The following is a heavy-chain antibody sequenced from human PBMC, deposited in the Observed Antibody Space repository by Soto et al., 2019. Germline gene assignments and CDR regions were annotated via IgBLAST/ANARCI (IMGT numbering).Heavy chain of an antibody. CDR2: VYYSGIT. Sequence: QVQLQESGPRLVQPSQTLSLTCTVSGGPIRRRGYYWSWIRQHPGQGLEWIGFVYYSGITDYNLSLKSRVTISADTSKNQFSLNLRSVTAADTAVYYCASAGAREGDWFDPWGQGTLVTVSS. D-gene: IGHD3-16*01. CDR1: GGPIRRRGYY. CDR3: ASAGAREGDWFDP. V-gene: IGHV4-31*03. J-gene: IGHJ5*02.